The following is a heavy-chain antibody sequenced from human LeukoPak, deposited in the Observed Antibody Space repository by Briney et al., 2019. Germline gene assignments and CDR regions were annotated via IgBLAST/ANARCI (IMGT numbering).Heavy chain of an antibody. CDR1: GGTFSSYA. Sequence: SVKVSCKASGGTFSSYAISWVRQAPGQGLEWMGGIIPIFGTANYAQKFQGRVTITADKSTGTAYMELSSLRSEDTAVYYCARVITMVRGSPIPGPYFDYWGQGTLVTVSS. CDR3: ARVITMVRGSPIPGPYFDY. D-gene: IGHD3-10*01. CDR2: IIPIFGTA. V-gene: IGHV1-69*06. J-gene: IGHJ4*02.